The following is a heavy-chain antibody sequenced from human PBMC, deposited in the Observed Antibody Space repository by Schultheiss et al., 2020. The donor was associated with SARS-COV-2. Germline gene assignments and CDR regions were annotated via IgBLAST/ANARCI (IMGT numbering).Heavy chain of an antibody. Sequence: GGSLRLSCAASGFTFSSYSMNWVRQAPGKGLEWVSAISGSGGSTYYAGSVKGRFTISRDNSKNTLYLQMNSLRAEDTAVYYCARDLQGVDHSIAVAGTFDYWGQGTLVTVSS. CDR2: ISGSGGST. J-gene: IGHJ4*02. D-gene: IGHD6-19*01. V-gene: IGHV3-23*01. CDR1: GFTFSSYS. CDR3: ARDLQGVDHSIAVAGTFDY.